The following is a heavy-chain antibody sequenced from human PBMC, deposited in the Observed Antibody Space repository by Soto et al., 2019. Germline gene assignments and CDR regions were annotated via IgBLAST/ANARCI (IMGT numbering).Heavy chain of an antibody. Sequence: QVQLQESGPGLVKPSPTLSLTCTVSGGSISRGGYYWSWIRQHPGKGLEWIGYLSYSGSTYYTPSLKSRVTIAVDTSKNRVSRKLSSVTAADTAGYYCARERASSGVYYDGRDVWGQGTTVTVSS. J-gene: IGHJ6*02. CDR1: GGSISRGGYY. CDR2: LSYSGST. V-gene: IGHV4-31*03. D-gene: IGHD1-26*01. CDR3: ARERASSGVYYDGRDV.